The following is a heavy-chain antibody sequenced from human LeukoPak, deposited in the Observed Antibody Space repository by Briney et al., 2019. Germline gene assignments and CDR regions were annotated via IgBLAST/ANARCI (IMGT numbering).Heavy chain of an antibody. CDR3: AKGGRAGGGITMIRGVRNYFYYMDV. CDR1: GFTFNNYA. CDR2: ISGSGYST. Sequence: GGSLRLSCAASGFTFNNYAMTWVRQAPGKGLEWVSTISGSGYSTYYADSVKGRFTISRDNSKNTLCLQMNSLRAEDTALYYCAKGGRAGGGITMIRGVRNYFYYMDVWGKGTTVTISS. V-gene: IGHV3-23*01. D-gene: IGHD3-10*01. J-gene: IGHJ6*03.